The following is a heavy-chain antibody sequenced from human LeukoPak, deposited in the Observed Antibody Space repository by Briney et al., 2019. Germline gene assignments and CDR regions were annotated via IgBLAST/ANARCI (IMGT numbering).Heavy chain of an antibody. CDR3: ARGDSIFGVVMGWFDP. Sequence: SETLSPTCTVSGGSISSYYWSWIRQPPGKGLEWIGYIYYSGSTNYNPSLKSRVTISVDTSKNQFSLKLSSVTAADTAVYYCARGDSIFGVVMGWFDPWGQGTLVTVSS. CDR1: GGSISSYY. J-gene: IGHJ5*02. D-gene: IGHD3-3*02. CDR2: IYYSGST. V-gene: IGHV4-59*01.